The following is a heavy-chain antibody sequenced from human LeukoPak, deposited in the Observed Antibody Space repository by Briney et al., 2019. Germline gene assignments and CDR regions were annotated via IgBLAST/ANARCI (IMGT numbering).Heavy chain of an antibody. CDR3: ARELPAAPRNGMDV. Sequence: ASVKVSCKASGGTFSSYAISWVRQAPGQGLEWMGGIIPIFGTANYAQEFQGRVTITADESTSTAYMELSSLRSEDTAVYYCARELPAAPRNGMDVWGQGTTVTVSS. D-gene: IGHD2-2*01. CDR1: GGTFSSYA. J-gene: IGHJ6*02. V-gene: IGHV1-69*01. CDR2: IIPIFGTA.